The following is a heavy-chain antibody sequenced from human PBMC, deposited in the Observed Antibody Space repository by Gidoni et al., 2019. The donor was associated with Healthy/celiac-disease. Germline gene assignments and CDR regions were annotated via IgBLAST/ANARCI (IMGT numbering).Heavy chain of an antibody. V-gene: IGHV3-15*01. D-gene: IGHD2-21*01. Sequence: VQLVESGGGLVKPGGSLILSCAASGFTFSNAWMSWVRQAPGKGLEWVGRIKSKSDGGTTDYAAPVKGRFTISRDDSKNTLYLQMNSLRTENTAVYYCTTDLGLSKGGGDCYLYWGQGTLVTVSS. CDR2: IKSKSDGGTT. CDR3: TTDLGLSKGGGDCYLY. J-gene: IGHJ4*02. CDR1: GFTFSNAW.